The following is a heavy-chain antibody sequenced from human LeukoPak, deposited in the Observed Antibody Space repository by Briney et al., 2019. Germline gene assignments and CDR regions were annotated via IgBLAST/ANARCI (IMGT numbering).Heavy chain of an antibody. CDR3: ARDLRRFQRGIPNSFDP. D-gene: IGHD3-3*01. CDR1: GGTFSSYA. CDR2: IIPIFGTA. V-gene: IGHV1-69*13. J-gene: IGHJ5*02. Sequence: SVKVSCKASGGTFSSYAISWVRQAPGQGLEWMGGIIPIFGTANYAQKFQGRVTITADESTSTAYMELSSLRSEDTAVYYCARDLRRFQRGIPNSFDPWGQGTLVTVSS.